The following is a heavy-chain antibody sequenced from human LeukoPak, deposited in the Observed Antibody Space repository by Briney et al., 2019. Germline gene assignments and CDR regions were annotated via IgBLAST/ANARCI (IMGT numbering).Heavy chain of an antibody. CDR1: GFTFNRNA. J-gene: IGHJ4*02. CDR2: IGGSSDKT. V-gene: IGHV3-23*01. D-gene: IGHD6-19*01. Sequence: GGSLRLSCAASGFTFNRNAISWVRQAPGKGLEWASTIGGSSDKTFYADSVKGRFTISRDNSKNMVHLQMNSLTGEDTALYYCVRRGDASSGWGDHDFWGQGALVTVSS. CDR3: VRRGDASSGWGDHDF.